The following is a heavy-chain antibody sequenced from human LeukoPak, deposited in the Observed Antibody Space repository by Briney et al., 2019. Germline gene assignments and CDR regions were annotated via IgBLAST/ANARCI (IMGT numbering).Heavy chain of an antibody. CDR1: GFTFSSYS. CDR3: ARDRLRYCSSTSCYADY. V-gene: IGHV3-21*01. J-gene: IGHJ4*02. CDR2: ISSSSSYI. Sequence: GGSLRLSCAASGFTFSSYSMNWVRQAPGKGLEWVSSISSSSSYIYYADSVKGRFTVSRDNAKNSLYLQMNGLRAEDTAVYYCARDRLRYCSSTSCYADYWGQGTLVTVSS. D-gene: IGHD2-2*01.